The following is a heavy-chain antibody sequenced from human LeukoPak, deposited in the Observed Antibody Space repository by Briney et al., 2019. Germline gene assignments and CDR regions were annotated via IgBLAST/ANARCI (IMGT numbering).Heavy chain of an antibody. CDR3: ASAAGDRRSYYFDY. CDR1: GGYISTSNYY. J-gene: IGHJ4*02. D-gene: IGHD2-21*01. Sequence: SETLSLTCTVSGGYISTSNYYWGWIRQPPGKGLEWIGSIYYSGSTYYNPSLKSRVTISVDTSKNQFSLKLSSVTAADTAVYYCASAAGDRRSYYFDYWGQGTLVTVSS. V-gene: IGHV4-39*01. CDR2: IYYSGST.